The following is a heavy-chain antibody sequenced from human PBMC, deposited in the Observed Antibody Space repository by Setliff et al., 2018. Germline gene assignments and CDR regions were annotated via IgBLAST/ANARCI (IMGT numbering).Heavy chain of an antibody. J-gene: IGHJ5*02. D-gene: IGHD3-10*01. CDR3: ARQGTAIRWFDP. Sequence: SETLSLTCTVSGGSISSSSYYWVWIRQPPGKGLDWIGTIYYSGSTYYNPSLKSRVTISVDTSKKQFSLRLNSVTAADTAVYYCARQGTAIRWFDPWGQGTLVTVSS. CDR1: GGSISSSSYY. V-gene: IGHV4-39*01. CDR2: IYYSGST.